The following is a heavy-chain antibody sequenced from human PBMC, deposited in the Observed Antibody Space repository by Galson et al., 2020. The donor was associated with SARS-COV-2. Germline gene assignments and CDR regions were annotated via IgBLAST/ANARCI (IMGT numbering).Heavy chain of an antibody. D-gene: IGHD3-16*01. J-gene: IGHJ4*02. CDR2: IYHSGTT. V-gene: IGHV4-38-2*01. CDR1: GYSISSGYY. Sequence: SQTLSLTCDVSGYSISSGYYWGWIRQPPGKDLEWIGSIYHSGTTYYKASLKSRVTISVDTSKNQFSLKLNSVTAADRALFYCVRSRGTYTNRFDSVGQGTLVTVSS. CDR3: VRSRGTYTNRFDS.